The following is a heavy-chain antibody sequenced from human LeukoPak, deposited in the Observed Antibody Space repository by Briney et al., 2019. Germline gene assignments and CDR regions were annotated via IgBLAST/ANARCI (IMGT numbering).Heavy chain of an antibody. V-gene: IGHV1-24*01. D-gene: IGHD3-10*01. CDR1: GYTLTGLS. CDR2: FDPEDGET. CDR3: ATAVGYYYGSGTIRGYYFDY. J-gene: IGHJ4*02. Sequence: ASVKVSCKVSGYTLTGLSMHWVRQAPGKGLEWMGGFDPEDGETIYAQKFQGRVTMTEDTSTDTAYMELSSLRSEDTAVYYCATAVGYYYGSGTIRGYYFDYWGQGTLVTVSS.